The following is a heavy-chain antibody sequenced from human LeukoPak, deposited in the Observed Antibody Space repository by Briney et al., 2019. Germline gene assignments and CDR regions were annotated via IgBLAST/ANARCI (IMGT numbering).Heavy chain of an antibody. D-gene: IGHD4-17*01. Sequence: ASVKASCKASGYTFTSYGFSWVRQAPGQGLEWVGWISAYNGNTNYAQKLQGRVTMTTDTSTSTAYMELRSLRSDDTAVYYCARTLMALDGDLGWFDPWGQGTLVTVSS. CDR1: GYTFTSYG. J-gene: IGHJ5*02. CDR2: ISAYNGNT. V-gene: IGHV1-18*01. CDR3: ARTLMALDGDLGWFDP.